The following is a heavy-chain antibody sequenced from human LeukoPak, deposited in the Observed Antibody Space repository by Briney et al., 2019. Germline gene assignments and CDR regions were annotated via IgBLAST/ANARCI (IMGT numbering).Heavy chain of an antibody. D-gene: IGHD2/OR15-2a*01. CDR2: IYYSGST. CDR1: GGSMSGYY. J-gene: IGHJ4*02. Sequence: SETLSLTCSVSGGSMSGYYWSWIRQPPGKGLEWIGHIYYSGSTSYNPSLKSRVSISLDTAKNQFSLKLSSVSAADTAIYYCARRTIGYYFDYWGQGTLVTVSS. V-gene: IGHV4-59*08. CDR3: ARRTIGYYFDY.